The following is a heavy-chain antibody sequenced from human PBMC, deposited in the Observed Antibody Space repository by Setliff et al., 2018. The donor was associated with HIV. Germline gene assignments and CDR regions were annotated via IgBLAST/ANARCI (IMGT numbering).Heavy chain of an antibody. J-gene: IGHJ4*02. CDR3: ASTGGSMSFDY. Sequence: GGSLRLSCAASGFTFSSYAMHWVRQAPGKGLEWVAVISYDGSNKYYADSVKGRFTISRDNSKNTLYLQMNSLRAEDTAVYYCASTGGSMSFDYWGQGTLVTVS. V-gene: IGHV3-30-3*01. CDR2: ISYDGSNK. D-gene: IGHD3-10*02. CDR1: GFTFSSYA.